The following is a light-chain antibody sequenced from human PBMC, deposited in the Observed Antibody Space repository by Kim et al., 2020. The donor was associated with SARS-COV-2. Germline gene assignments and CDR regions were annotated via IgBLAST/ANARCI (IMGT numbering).Light chain of an antibody. CDR3: QSYNRDSVL. CDR2: EDD. Sequence: NFTLTQPHSVSESPGKTVTISCTRSSGSIDDNYVQWYQQRPGGVPTAVIYEDDQRPSGVSDRFSGSIDNSSNSASLTISGLRTEDEADYYCQSYNRDSVLFGGGTQLTVL. J-gene: IGLJ2*01. V-gene: IGLV6-57*04. CDR1: SGSIDDNY.